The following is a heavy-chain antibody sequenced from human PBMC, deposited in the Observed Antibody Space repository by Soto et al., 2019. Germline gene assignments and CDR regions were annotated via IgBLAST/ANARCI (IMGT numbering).Heavy chain of an antibody. CDR1: GYTFNTYG. D-gene: IGHD2-15*01. Sequence: QVHLVQSGPEVKKPGASVKVSCKASGYTFNTYGITWVRQAPGQGLEWMAWINAYNGNRIYAQNLQGRVHVTTDPSTSAAYMELMSLTSDDTAVYFCARERDRVADIWGLGTMVTVSS. J-gene: IGHJ3*02. CDR3: ARERDRVADI. CDR2: INAYNGNR. V-gene: IGHV1-18*01.